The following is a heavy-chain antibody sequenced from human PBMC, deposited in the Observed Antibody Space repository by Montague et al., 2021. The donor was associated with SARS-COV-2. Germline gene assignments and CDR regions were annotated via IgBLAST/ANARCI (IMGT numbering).Heavy chain of an antibody. D-gene: IGHD2-21*02. CDR2: IYYSGST. V-gene: IGHV4-31*03. CDR3: ARVHIVVVTAMRYFDL. J-gene: IGHJ2*01. CDR1: GGSISSGGYY. Sequence: TLSLTCTVSGGSISSGGYYWSWIRQHPGKGLEWIGYIYYSGSTYYNPSLKSRVTISVDTSMNQFSLKLSSVTAADTAVYYCARVHIVVVTAMRYFDLWGRGTLVTVSS.